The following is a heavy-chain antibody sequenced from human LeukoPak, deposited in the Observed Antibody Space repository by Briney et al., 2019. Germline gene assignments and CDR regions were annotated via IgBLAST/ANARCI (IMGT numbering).Heavy chain of an antibody. CDR3: ARHPLSSSGGAFDI. CDR1: GGSISSGGYY. V-gene: IGHV4-31*03. J-gene: IGHJ3*02. D-gene: IGHD6-6*01. CDR2: IYYSGST. Sequence: PSETLSLTCTVSGGSISSGGYYWSWIRQHPGKGLEWIGYIYYSGSTYYNPSLKSRVTISVDTSKNQFSLKLSSVTAADTAVYYCARHPLSSSGGAFDIWGQGTMVTVSS.